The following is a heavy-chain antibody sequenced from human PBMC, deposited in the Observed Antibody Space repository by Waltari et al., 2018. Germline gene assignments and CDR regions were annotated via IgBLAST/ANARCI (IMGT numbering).Heavy chain of an antibody. Sequence: QVQLQESGPGLVKPSETLSLTCAVSGYSISSGYYWGWIRQPPGKGLEWIGSIFHSGSTNYNPSLKSRVTISVDTSKNQFSLKLSSVTAADTAVYYCARDLSYDSSGYYGVDYFDYWGQGTLVTVSS. D-gene: IGHD3-22*01. CDR3: ARDLSYDSSGYYGVDYFDY. CDR2: IFHSGST. CDR1: GYSISSGYY. V-gene: IGHV4-38-2*02. J-gene: IGHJ4*02.